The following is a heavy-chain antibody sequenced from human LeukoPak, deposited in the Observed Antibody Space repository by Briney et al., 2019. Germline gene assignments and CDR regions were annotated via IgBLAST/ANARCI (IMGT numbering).Heavy chain of an antibody. J-gene: IGHJ4*02. V-gene: IGHV3-53*01. D-gene: IGHD1-14*01. CDR2: ISGGGST. CDR1: EITVSSNY. Sequence: GGSLRLSCAASEITVSSNYMSWVRQAPGKGLECVSLISGGGSTYHADSVKGRFTISRDNSKNTLYLEMNSLSPDDTAVYYCARGVEPLAANTLAYWGQGTLVTVSS. CDR3: ARGVEPLAANTLAY.